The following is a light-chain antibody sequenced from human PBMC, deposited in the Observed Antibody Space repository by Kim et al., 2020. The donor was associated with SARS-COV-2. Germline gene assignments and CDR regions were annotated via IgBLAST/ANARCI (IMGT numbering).Light chain of an antibody. CDR1: VSDVGGYSQ. Sequence: GQSITPARTESVSDVGGYSQVSWHKQYPGKAPKIMIYDVTKRPSGVSNRFSGSKSGNTASLTISGLQAEDEADYYCSSYTSTNTLVFGGGTKVTVL. J-gene: IGLJ2*01. V-gene: IGLV2-14*04. CDR2: DVT. CDR3: SSYTSTNTLV.